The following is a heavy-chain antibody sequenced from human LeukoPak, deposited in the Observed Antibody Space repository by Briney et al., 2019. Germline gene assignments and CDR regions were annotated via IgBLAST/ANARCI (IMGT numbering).Heavy chain of an antibody. CDR2: IYYSGST. CDR3: AREAHYGDYALYFDY. D-gene: IGHD4-17*01. J-gene: IGHJ4*02. Sequence: SETLSLTCTVSDGSISSYYWSWIRQPPGKGLEWIGYIYYSGSTNYNPSLKSRVTISVDTSKNQFSLKLSSVTAADTAVYYCAREAHYGDYALYFDYWGQGTLVTVSS. CDR1: DGSISSYY. V-gene: IGHV4-59*01.